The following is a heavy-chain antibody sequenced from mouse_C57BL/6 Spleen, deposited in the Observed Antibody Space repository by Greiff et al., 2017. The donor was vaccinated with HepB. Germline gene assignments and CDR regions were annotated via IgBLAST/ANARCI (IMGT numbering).Heavy chain of an antibody. V-gene: IGHV1-62-2*01. CDR1: GYTFTEYT. CDR3: ASDGYSYAMDY. J-gene: IGHJ4*01. Sequence: VKLMESGAELVKPGASVKLSCKASGYTFTEYTIHWVKQRSGQGLEWIGWFYPGSGSIKYNEKFKGKATLTVHKSSSTAYMELNSLTSEDSAVYYCASDGYSYAMDYWGQGTSVTVSS. CDR2: FYPGSGSI. D-gene: IGHD2-3*01.